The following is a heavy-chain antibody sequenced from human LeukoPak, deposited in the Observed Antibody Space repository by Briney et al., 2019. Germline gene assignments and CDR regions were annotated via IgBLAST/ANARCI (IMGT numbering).Heavy chain of an antibody. V-gene: IGHV4-59*01. D-gene: IGHD6-13*01. Sequence: SETLSLTCTVSGGSISSYYWSWIRQPPGKGLEWIGYIYYSGSTNYIPSLKSRVTISVDTTKNQFSLKLSSVTAADTAVYYCASQYSSSLFYFDYWGQGTLVTVSS. CDR3: ASQYSSSLFYFDY. CDR1: GGSISSYY. CDR2: IYYSGST. J-gene: IGHJ4*02.